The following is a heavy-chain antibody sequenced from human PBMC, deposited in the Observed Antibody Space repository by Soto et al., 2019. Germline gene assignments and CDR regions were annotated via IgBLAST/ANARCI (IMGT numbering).Heavy chain of an antibody. CDR3: ARREIQGPIDY. CDR2: ISSSSSTI. D-gene: IGHD1-26*01. Sequence: AGGSLRLSCAASGFTFSTYSRNWVRQAPGKGLEWVSYISSSSSTIFYTDSVKGRFTVSRDNAKNSLYLQMNSLRAVDTAVYYCARREIQGPIDYWGQGTLVTVSS. CDR1: GFTFSTYS. J-gene: IGHJ4*02. V-gene: IGHV3-48*01.